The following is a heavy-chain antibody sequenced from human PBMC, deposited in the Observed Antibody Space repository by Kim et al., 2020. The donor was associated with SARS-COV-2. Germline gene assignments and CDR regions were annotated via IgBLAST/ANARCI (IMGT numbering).Heavy chain of an antibody. Sequence: SETLSLTCSVSGGSISSYYWTWIRQPPGKGPEWIAYINNSGSTNYNPSLKSRVTISMDTSKNQFSLKLTSVTAADTAVYYCAKGGNSFDPWGQGTLVTVS. CDR1: GGSISSYY. CDR3: AKGGNSFDP. CDR2: INNSGST. J-gene: IGHJ5*02. D-gene: IGHD3-16*01. V-gene: IGHV4-59*08.